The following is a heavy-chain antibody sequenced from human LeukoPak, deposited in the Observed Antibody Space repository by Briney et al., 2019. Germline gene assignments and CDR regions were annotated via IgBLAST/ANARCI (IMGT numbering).Heavy chain of an antibody. CDR3: ARDRWDLDY. V-gene: IGHV3-7*01. J-gene: IGHJ4*02. CDR1: GFTFSSDW. Sequence: GGSLRLSCAASGFTFSSDWMCWGRQAPGKGVEGGAKINQDGGKRYYADSVQGPFTISRDNAKDSLSLEMNRRRAEDTAVYCCARDRWDLDYWGQGTLVTVSS. CDR2: INQDGGKR. D-gene: IGHD1-26*01.